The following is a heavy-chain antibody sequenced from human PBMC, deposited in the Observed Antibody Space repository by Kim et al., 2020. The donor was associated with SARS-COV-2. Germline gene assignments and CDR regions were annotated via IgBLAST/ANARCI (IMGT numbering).Heavy chain of an antibody. J-gene: IGHJ5*02. CDR2: ISTAGDT. CDR1: GFTFSSYY. CDR3: ARGRWYYDYWSGYKGGEYYCDP. V-gene: IGHV3-13*01. D-gene: IGHD3-3*01. Sequence: GGSLRLSCAASGFTFSSYYMHWVRQATGKGLEWVSAISTAGDTYYPGSLKGRFIISRENATNSLYLQMNSLRAGDTAVYYCARGRWYYDYWSGYKGGEYYCDPWGQGTLVTVSS.